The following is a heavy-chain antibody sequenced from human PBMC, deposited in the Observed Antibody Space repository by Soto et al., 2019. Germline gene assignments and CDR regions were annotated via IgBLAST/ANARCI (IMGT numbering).Heavy chain of an antibody. V-gene: IGHV4-59*01. D-gene: IGHD2-8*02. CDR2: IYYSGIT. CDR3: ARGGGVYYFDY. J-gene: IGHJ4*02. CDR1: GGSISSYY. Sequence: SETLSLTCTVSGGSISSYYWSWIRQPPGKGLEWIGYIYYSGITDYNPSLKSRVTISVDTSKSQFSLKLSSVTAADTAVYYCARGGGVYYFDYRAQRTLVTVSS.